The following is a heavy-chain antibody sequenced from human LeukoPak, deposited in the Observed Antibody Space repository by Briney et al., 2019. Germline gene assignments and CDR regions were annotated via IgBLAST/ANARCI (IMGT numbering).Heavy chain of an antibody. CDR3: ARGQLIGSGWFFIVY. D-gene: IGHD6-19*01. CDR2: INTNTGNP. J-gene: IGHJ4*02. V-gene: IGHV7-4-1*02. CDR1: GYTFTSYG. Sequence: ASVKVSCKASGYTFTSYGISWVRQAPGQGLEWMGWINTNTGNPTYAQGFTGRFVFSLDTSVSTAYLQISSLKAEDTAVYYCARGQLIGSGWFFIVYWGQGTLVTVSS.